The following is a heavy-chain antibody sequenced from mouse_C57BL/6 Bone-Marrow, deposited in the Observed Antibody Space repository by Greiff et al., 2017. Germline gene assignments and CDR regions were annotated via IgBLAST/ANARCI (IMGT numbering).Heavy chain of an antibody. CDR1: GYTFTSYW. V-gene: IGHV1-72*01. Sequence: VQLQQPGAELVKPGASVKLSCKASGYTFTSYWMHWVKQRPGRGLEWIGRIYPNSGGTKYNEKFKSKATLTVATPSSAAYMQLSSLTSEDSAVYYCARGDYYGSSYYFDYWGQGTTLTVSS. CDR3: ARGDYYGSSYYFDY. CDR2: IYPNSGGT. D-gene: IGHD1-1*01. J-gene: IGHJ2*01.